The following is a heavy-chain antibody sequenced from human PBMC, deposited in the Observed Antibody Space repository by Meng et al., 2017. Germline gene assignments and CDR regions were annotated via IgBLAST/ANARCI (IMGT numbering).Heavy chain of an antibody. Sequence: GGSLRLSCAASGFTFSSYAMHWVRQAPGKGLEWVAVISYDGSNKYYADSVKGRFTISRDNSKNTLYLQMNSLRAEYTAVYYCARDTYYDSSGYPFDYWGQGTLVTVSS. V-gene: IGHV3-30*01. D-gene: IGHD3-22*01. CDR2: ISYDGSNK. CDR3: ARDTYYDSSGYPFDY. CDR1: GFTFSSYA. J-gene: IGHJ4*02.